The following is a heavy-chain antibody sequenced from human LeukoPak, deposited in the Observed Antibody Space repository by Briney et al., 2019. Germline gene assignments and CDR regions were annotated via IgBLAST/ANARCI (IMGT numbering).Heavy chain of an antibody. Sequence: SETLSLTCSVSGDSISTSSSYWGWIRQPPGKGLEWIGSIYYSGSTYYNTSLKSRVTISIETSKNQSSLRLSSVTAADTAMYYCVKSGGYGLIDYWGQGTRVTVSS. J-gene: IGHJ4*02. CDR2: IYYSGST. CDR3: VKSGGYGLIDY. CDR1: GDSISTSSSY. V-gene: IGHV4-39*01. D-gene: IGHD1-26*01.